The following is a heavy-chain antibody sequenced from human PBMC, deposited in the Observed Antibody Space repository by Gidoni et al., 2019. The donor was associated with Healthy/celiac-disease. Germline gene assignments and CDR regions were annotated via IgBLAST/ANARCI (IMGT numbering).Heavy chain of an antibody. CDR2: ISGSGGST. Sequence: QLLESGGGLVQPGGSLRRSCAASGFTFRSYAMSWVRQAPGKGREWVSAISGSGGSTYYADSVKGRFTISRDNSKNTLYLQMNSLRAEDTAVYYCAKAHHLFGEYKPAVSIDYWGQGTLVTVSS. CDR3: AKAHHLFGEYKPAVSIDY. D-gene: IGHD3-10*01. J-gene: IGHJ4*02. CDR1: GFTFRSYA. V-gene: IGHV3-23*01.